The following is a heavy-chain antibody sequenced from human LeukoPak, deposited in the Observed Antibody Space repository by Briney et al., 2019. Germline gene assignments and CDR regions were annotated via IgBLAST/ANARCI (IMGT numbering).Heavy chain of an antibody. D-gene: IGHD2-21*02. Sequence: GGSLRLSCAASGFTFSSYSVNWVRQAPGKGLEWVSTISSRSNHVFYADSVKGRFTISRDNTNNSLYLQMNSLRVDDTAVYFCARGEGGSVAVTLGWGYYAMDVWGQGTTVTVSS. CDR2: ISSRSNHV. V-gene: IGHV3-21*01. CDR1: GFTFSSYS. CDR3: ARGEGGSVAVTLGWGYYAMDV. J-gene: IGHJ6*02.